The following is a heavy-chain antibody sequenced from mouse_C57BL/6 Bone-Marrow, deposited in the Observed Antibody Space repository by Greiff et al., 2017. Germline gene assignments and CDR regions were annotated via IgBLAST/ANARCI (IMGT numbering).Heavy chain of an antibody. Sequence: EVQLVESGGGLVKPGGSLKLSCAASGFTFSDYGMHWVRQAPEKGLEWVAYISSGSSTIYYADTVKGRFTISRDNAKNTLFLQMTSLRSEDTAMYYCSRGRSMVTTVGSYWYFDFWGTGTTVTVSS. V-gene: IGHV5-17*01. CDR1: GFTFSDYG. J-gene: IGHJ1*03. D-gene: IGHD2-2*01. CDR2: ISSGSSTI. CDR3: SRGRSMVTTVGSYWYFDF.